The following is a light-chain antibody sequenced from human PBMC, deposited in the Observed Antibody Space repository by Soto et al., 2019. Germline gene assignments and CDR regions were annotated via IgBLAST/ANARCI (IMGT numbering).Light chain of an antibody. V-gene: IGLV1-36*01. J-gene: IGLJ3*02. CDR3: AVWDDSLKGVV. CDR1: RSNVGNNA. CDR2: YDD. Sequence: QSVLTQPPSVSDAPRQRVTISCSGSRSNVGNNAVNWYQQLPGKAPKLLIYYDDLLPSGVSDRFSGSKSGTSASLAISGLQSEDEADYYCAVWDDSLKGVVFGGGPKLTVL.